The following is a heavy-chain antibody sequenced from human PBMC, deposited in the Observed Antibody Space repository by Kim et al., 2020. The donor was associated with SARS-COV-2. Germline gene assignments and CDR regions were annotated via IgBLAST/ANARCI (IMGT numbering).Heavy chain of an antibody. Sequence: GGSLRLSCAVSGFTFSSYAMSWVRQAPGKGLEWVSAISGSSDIIYYADSVKGRFTISRDNSKNTLYLQMNSLRAEDTALYFCAKNRGGAEFDYWGQGTLVTVSS. J-gene: IGHJ4*02. CDR3: AKNRGGAEFDY. V-gene: IGHV3-23*01. D-gene: IGHD1-26*01. CDR1: GFTFSSYA. CDR2: ISGSSDII.